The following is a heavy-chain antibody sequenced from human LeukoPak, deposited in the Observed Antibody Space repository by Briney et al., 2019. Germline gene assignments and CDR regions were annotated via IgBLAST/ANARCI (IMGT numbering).Heavy chain of an antibody. D-gene: IGHD6-6*01. CDR3: ARERIAARRGWFDP. V-gene: IGHV3-33*01. CDR1: GFTFSSYG. Sequence: PGRSLRLSCAASGFTFSSYGMHWVRQAPGKGLEWVAVIWYDGSNKYYADSVKGRFTISRDNSKNTLYLQMNSLRAEDTAVYYCARERIAARRGWFDPWGQGTLVTVSS. CDR2: IWYDGSNK. J-gene: IGHJ5*02.